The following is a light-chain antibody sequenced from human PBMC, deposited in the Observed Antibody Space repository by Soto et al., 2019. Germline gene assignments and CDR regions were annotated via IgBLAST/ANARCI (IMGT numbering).Light chain of an antibody. CDR1: QSVSRY. V-gene: IGKV3-11*01. CDR2: DAS. J-gene: IGKJ5*01. Sequence: VLTQSPATLSLSPGERATLSCRASQSVSRYLAWYQQKPGQAPRLLIYDASNRATGIPARFSGSGSGTDFTLTISSLEPEDFAVYYCQQRSSWPITFGQGTRLEIK. CDR3: QQRSSWPIT.